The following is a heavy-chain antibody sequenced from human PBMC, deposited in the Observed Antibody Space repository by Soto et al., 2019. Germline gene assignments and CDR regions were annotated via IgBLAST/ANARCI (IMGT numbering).Heavy chain of an antibody. CDR1: GGRFTSYI. Sequence: QVQLVQSGAEVKKPGSSVKVSCEASGGRFTSYIFTWVRQAPGQGLEWMGRSIPIQGTADYALKFQDRVTMAADKSTNPVHMEMRSLRPDDTAVYYCAKSLVFVDHGYMDVWGKGTTVTVSS. D-gene: IGHD2-21*01. CDR3: AKSLVFVDHGYMDV. V-gene: IGHV1-69*08. J-gene: IGHJ6*03. CDR2: SIPIQGTA.